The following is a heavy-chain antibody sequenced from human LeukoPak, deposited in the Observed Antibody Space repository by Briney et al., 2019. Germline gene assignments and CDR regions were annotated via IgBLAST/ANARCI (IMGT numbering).Heavy chain of an antibody. CDR3: ARQGTDDYGDYLYYYYYGMDV. J-gene: IGHJ6*02. D-gene: IGHD4-17*01. V-gene: IGHV5-51*01. Sequence: GDSLKISCKGSGYSFTSYWIGWVRQMPGKGLEWMGIIYSCDSDTRYSPSFQGQVTISADKSISTAYLQWSSLKASDTAMYYCARQGTDDYGDYLYYYYYGMDVWGQGTTVTVSS. CDR2: IYSCDSDT. CDR1: GYSFTSYW.